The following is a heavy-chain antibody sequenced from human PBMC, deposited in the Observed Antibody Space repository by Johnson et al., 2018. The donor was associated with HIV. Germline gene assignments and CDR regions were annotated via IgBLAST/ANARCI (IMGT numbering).Heavy chain of an antibody. Sequence: VESGGGLIQPGGSLRLSCAASGFIVSGNYMSWVRQAPGKGLEWVSFIYRDGSTFYADSVKGRFTISRDSSKNTLYLQMNSLRAEDTAVYYCARDKYPPTAAAGTDAFDIWGQGTMVTVSS. CDR1: GFIVSGNY. D-gene: IGHD6-13*01. CDR3: ARDKYPPTAAAGTDAFDI. J-gene: IGHJ3*02. CDR2: IYRDGST. V-gene: IGHV3-53*01.